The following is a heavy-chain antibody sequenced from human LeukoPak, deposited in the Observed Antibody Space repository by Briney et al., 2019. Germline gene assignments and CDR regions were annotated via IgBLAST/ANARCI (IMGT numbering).Heavy chain of an antibody. J-gene: IGHJ6*02. V-gene: IGHV3-33*01. Sequence: GGSLRLSCAASGFTFSSYGMHWVRRAPGKGLEWVAVIWYDGSNKYYADSVKGRFTISRDNSKNTLYLQMNSLRAEDTAVYYCARDNGFGELYYYYYGMDVWGQGTTVTVSS. D-gene: IGHD3-10*01. CDR3: ARDNGFGELYYYYYGMDV. CDR2: IWYDGSNK. CDR1: GFTFSSYG.